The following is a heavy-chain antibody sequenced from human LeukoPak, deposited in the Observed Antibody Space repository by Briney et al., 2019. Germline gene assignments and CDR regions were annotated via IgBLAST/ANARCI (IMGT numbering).Heavy chain of an antibody. V-gene: IGHV3-23*01. Sequence: PGGSLRLSCAASGFTFSSYAMSWVRQAPGKGLEWVSAISGSGGSTYYADSVKGRFTISRDNSKNTLYLQMNSLRAEDTAVYYCAKDLIAAAGRGFRFDPWGQGTLVTVSS. CDR2: ISGSGGST. J-gene: IGHJ5*02. CDR1: GFTFSSYA. D-gene: IGHD6-13*01. CDR3: AKDLIAAAGRGFRFDP.